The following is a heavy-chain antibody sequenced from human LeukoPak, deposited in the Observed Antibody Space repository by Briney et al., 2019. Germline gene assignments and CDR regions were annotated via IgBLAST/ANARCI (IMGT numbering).Heavy chain of an antibody. D-gene: IGHD3-10*01. CDR2: IYYSGST. V-gene: IGHV4-39*07. CDR3: GRIHRDSGSPTWFY. CDR1: GGSISSSSYY. J-gene: IGHJ4*02. Sequence: SETLSLTCTVSGGSISSSSYYWGWIRQPPGKGLEWIGSIYYSGSTFYNPSLKSRVTISVDTSKNQFSLKLSSVTAADTAVYYCGRIHRDSGSPTWFYWGQGTLVTVSS.